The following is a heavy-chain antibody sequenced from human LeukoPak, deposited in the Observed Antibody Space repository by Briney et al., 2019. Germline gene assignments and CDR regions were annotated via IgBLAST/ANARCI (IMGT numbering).Heavy chain of an antibody. CDR2: ISAYNGNT. J-gene: IGHJ3*02. Sequence: GASVKVSCKASGYTFTSYGISWVRQAPGQGLEWMGWISAYNGNTNYAQKLQGRVTMTTDTSTSTAYMELRSLRSDDTAVYYCARSVLLWSGTPLNAFDIWGQGTMVTVSS. CDR3: ARSVLLWSGTPLNAFDI. V-gene: IGHV1-18*01. D-gene: IGHD3-10*01. CDR1: GYTFTSYG.